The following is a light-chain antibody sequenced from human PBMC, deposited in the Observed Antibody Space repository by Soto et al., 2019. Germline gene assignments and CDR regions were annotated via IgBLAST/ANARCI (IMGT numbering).Light chain of an antibody. CDR2: AVT. CDR1: SSDVGGYNS. V-gene: IGLV2-11*01. CDR3: CSYAGTYTFV. Sequence: QSVLTQPRSVSGSPGQSVTISCTGTSSDVGGYNSVSWYQQHPGKAPKFMIYAVTKRPSGVPARFSGSKSGNTASLTISGLQAEDEADYYCCSYAGTYTFVFGTGTKLTVL. J-gene: IGLJ1*01.